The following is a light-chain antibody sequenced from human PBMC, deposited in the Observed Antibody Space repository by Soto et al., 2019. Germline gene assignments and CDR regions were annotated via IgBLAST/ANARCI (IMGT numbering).Light chain of an antibody. CDR2: DAS. CDR1: QSVSSY. V-gene: IGKV3-11*01. CDR3: LKRSNWPLT. Sequence: ELVLTQSPAALSSSAVARPTLSCSASQSVSSYLAWYQQKPGQAPRLLIYDASNRATGIPARFSGSGSGTDFTLTISSLEPEDFAVYHCLKRSNWPLTFGRGTKVDIK. J-gene: IGKJ4*01.